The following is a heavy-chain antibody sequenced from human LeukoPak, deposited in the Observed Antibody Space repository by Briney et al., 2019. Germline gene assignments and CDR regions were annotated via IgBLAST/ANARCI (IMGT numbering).Heavy chain of an antibody. D-gene: IGHD6-19*01. Sequence: GGSLRLSCAASGLTFSSYEMNWVRQAPGKGLEWVSYINSVGSTIYYADSVKGRFTVSRDNAKNSLYLQMNSLRAEDTAVYYCARARAFSSGGCFDYWGQGTLVTVSS. V-gene: IGHV3-48*03. CDR3: ARARAFSSGGCFDY. CDR2: INSVGSTI. CDR1: GLTFSSYE. J-gene: IGHJ4*02.